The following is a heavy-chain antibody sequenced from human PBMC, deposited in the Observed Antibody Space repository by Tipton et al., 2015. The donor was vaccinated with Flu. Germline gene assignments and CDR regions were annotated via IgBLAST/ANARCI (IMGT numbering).Heavy chain of an antibody. CDR1: GGSFSGYY. CDR3: ARGQILTDIVVVPAAIKGYDY. CDR2: INHSGST. J-gene: IGHJ4*02. D-gene: IGHD2-2*02. Sequence: LRLSCAVYGGSFSGYYWSWIRQPPGKGLEWIGEINHSGSTNYNPSLKSRVTISVDTSKNQFSLKLSSVTAADTAVYYCARGQILTDIVVVPAAIKGYDYWGQGTLVTVSS. V-gene: IGHV4-34*01.